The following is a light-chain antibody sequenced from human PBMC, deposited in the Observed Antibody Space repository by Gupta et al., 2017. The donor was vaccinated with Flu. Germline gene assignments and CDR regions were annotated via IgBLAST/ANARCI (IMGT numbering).Light chain of an antibody. V-gene: IGKV4-1*01. CDR3: QQGHKGQAQFT. J-gene: IGKJ2*01. CDR1: QSLLYNSRNY. Sequence: DIVMTQSPDSLAVSLGERATINCKSSQSLLYNSRNYLAWYQQKPGQAPKWLIYCASTREDGGNDRCSGSGDGTDFNLTISSRQAEDVDVYYCQQGHKGQAQFTFGQGTKMEIK. CDR2: CAS.